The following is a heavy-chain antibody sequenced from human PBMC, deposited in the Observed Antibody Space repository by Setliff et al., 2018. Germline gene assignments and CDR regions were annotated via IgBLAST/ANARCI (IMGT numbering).Heavy chain of an antibody. D-gene: IGHD3-22*01. Sequence: WVRQAPGKGLEWIGSIYYSGSTYYNPSLKSRVTISVDTSKNQFSLKLSSVTAADTAMYYCARDYYDSRGSYAFDIWGQGTVVTVSS. CDR2: IYYSGST. V-gene: IGHV4-39*02. CDR3: ARDYYDSRGSYAFDI. J-gene: IGHJ3*02.